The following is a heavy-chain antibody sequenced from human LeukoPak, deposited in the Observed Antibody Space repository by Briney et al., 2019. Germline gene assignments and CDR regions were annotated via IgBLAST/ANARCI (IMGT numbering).Heavy chain of an antibody. V-gene: IGHV3-21*01. Sequence: GGSLRLSCAASGFTFSSYSMNWVRQAPGKGLEWVSSISSSSSYIYYADSVKGRFTISRDNAKNSLYLQMNSLRAEDTAVYYCARDYGYSYGYNHFDYWGQGTLVTVSS. CDR2: ISSSSSYI. J-gene: IGHJ4*02. CDR3: ARDYGYSYGYNHFDY. CDR1: GFTFSSYS. D-gene: IGHD5-18*01.